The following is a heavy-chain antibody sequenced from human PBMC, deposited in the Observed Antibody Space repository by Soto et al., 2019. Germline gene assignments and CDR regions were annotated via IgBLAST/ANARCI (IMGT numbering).Heavy chain of an antibody. D-gene: IGHD5-18*01. CDR3: ARVAGYRYGYGEGYYYYGMDV. CDR2: IIPIFGTA. J-gene: IGHJ6*02. V-gene: IGHV1-69*01. CDR1: GGTFSSYA. Sequence: QVQLVQSGAEVKKPGSSVKVSCKASGGTFSSYAISWVRQAPGQGLEWMGGIIPIFGTANYAQKFQGRVTITADESTSTAYMELSSLRSEDTAVYYCARVAGYRYGYGEGYYYYGMDVWGQGTTVTVSS.